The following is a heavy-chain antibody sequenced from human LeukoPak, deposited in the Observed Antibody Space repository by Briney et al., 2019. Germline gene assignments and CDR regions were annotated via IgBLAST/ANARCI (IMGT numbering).Heavy chain of an antibody. CDR3: AKGIRTIFGVVRSRFDY. Sequence: GGSLRLSCAASGFTFSDYYMSWIRQAPGKGLEWVSVISGSGDSTYYADSVKGRFTISRDNSKITLYLQMNSLRAEDTAVYYCAKGIRTIFGVVRSRFDYWGQGTLVTVSS. D-gene: IGHD3-3*01. CDR1: GFTFSDYY. CDR2: ISGSGDST. J-gene: IGHJ4*02. V-gene: IGHV3-23*01.